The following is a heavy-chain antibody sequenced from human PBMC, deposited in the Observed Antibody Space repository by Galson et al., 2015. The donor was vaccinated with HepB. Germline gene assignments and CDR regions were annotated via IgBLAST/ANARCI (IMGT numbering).Heavy chain of an antibody. CDR3: ARVGIGYCSGGSCQEGFDP. J-gene: IGHJ5*02. CDR2: IIPIFGTA. CDR1: GGTFSSYA. Sequence: SCKASGGTFSSYAISWVRQAPGQGLEWMGGIIPIFGTANYAQKFQGRVTITADESTSTAYMELSSLRSEDTAVYYCARVGIGYCSGGSCQEGFDPWGQGTLVTVSS. D-gene: IGHD2-15*01. V-gene: IGHV1-69*01.